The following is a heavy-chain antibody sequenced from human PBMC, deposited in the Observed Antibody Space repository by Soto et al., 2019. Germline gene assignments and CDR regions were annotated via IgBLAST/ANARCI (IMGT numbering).Heavy chain of an antibody. CDR3: GRCRPNWRYCSGGSCYRGNFIGAFDI. CDR2: MNPNSGNT. Sequence: ASVKVSCKASGYTFTSYDINWVRQATGQGLEWMGWMNPNSGNTGYAQKIQGRVTMTRNTSISTAYMKLSSLRSEDTAEYYCGRCRPNWRYCSGGSCYRGNFIGAFDIWGQGTMVTVSS. V-gene: IGHV1-8*01. CDR1: GYTFTSYD. J-gene: IGHJ3*02. D-gene: IGHD2-15*01.